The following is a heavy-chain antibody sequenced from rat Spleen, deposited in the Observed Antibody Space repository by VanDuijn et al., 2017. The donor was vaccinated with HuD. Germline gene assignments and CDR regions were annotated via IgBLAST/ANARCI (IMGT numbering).Heavy chain of an antibody. J-gene: IGHJ3*01. CDR2: ISYDGRTT. CDR3: TRHDNIGTANWFAY. CDR1: GFTFSHYD. Sequence: EVQLVESGGGLVQPGRSMKLSCAASGFTFSHYDMAWVRQAPKKGLEWVATISYDGRTTNHRDSVKGRFTSSRDNAKSTLYLQRGSLRSEDTATYYCTRHDNIGTANWFAYWGQGTLVTVSS. V-gene: IGHV5-7*01. D-gene: IGHD1-5*01.